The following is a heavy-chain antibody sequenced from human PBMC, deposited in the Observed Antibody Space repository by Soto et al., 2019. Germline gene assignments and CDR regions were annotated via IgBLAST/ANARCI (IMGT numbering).Heavy chain of an antibody. D-gene: IGHD6-19*01. V-gene: IGHV3-53*01. Sequence: GGSLRLSCAASGITVKNNYISWVRQAPGKGLEWVSIIYSGGITTYAESVKGRFTVSRDTSENMVYLQMNSLRAEDTATYYCAKVARAAVADAFDIWGQGTIVTVSS. CDR2: IYSGGIT. CDR1: GITVKNNY. J-gene: IGHJ3*02. CDR3: AKVARAAVADAFDI.